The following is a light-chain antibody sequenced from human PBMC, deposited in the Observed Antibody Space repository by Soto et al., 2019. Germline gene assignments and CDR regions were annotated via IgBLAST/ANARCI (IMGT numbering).Light chain of an antibody. CDR1: QSVSSN. J-gene: IGKJ4*01. CDR2: GAS. Sequence: EIVMTQSPATLSVSPGERATLSCRASQSVSSNLAWYQQKPGQAPRLLIYGASTRATGSPARFSGSGSGTEFTLTISSLQSEAFAVYYCQQYNNWPPLTFGGGTKVEIK. CDR3: QQYNNWPPLT. V-gene: IGKV3-15*01.